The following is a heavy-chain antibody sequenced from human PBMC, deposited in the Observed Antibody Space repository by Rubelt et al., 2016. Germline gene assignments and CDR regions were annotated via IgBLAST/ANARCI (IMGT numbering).Heavy chain of an antibody. V-gene: IGHV4-34*01. Sequence: QVQLQQWGAGLLKPSETLSLTCAVYGGSFSGYYWSWIRQPPGKGLEWIGEINHSGSTNYNPSLKRRVTRSVDTSKNQFSLKLSSVTAADTAVYYCARNDFWSGYDYWGQGTLVTVSS. CDR3: ARNDFWSGYDY. J-gene: IGHJ4*02. D-gene: IGHD3-3*01. CDR2: INHSGST. CDR1: GGSFSGYY.